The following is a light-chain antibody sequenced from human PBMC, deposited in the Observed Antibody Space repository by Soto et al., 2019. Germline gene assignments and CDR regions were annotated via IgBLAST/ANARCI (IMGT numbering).Light chain of an antibody. CDR1: TRDGGGYNY. J-gene: IGLJ1*01. V-gene: IGLV2-14*01. Sequence: SERTEQGSVVDFPGQSIIISCTGTTRDGGGYNYVSWYQQHPGKVPKLLIHEVSNRPSGVSNRFSGSKSGNTASLTISGLQAEDEADYYCLSKTSTISYVFGTGTKVTVL. CDR3: LSKTSTISYV. CDR2: EVS.